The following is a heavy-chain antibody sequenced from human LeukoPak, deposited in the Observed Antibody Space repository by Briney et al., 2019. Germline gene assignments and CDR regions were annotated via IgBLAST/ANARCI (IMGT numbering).Heavy chain of an antibody. CDR2: IKEDGSEK. V-gene: IGHV3-7*04. D-gene: IGHD3-3*02. J-gene: IGHJ4*02. CDR3: ARDSQHLNFDH. CDR1: GFAFSNYL. Sequence: GGSLRISYGASGFAFSNYLNHWVRQAPGKELEWVANIKEDGSEKYYVDSVKGRFTISRDNAKNSLYLQMDSLRAEDTAVYYCARDSQHLNFDHWGQGTLVTVSS.